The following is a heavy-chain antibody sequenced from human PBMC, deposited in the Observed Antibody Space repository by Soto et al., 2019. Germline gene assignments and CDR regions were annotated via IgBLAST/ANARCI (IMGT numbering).Heavy chain of an antibody. CDR2: ISAYNGDK. Sequence: QVYLVQSGPEVKKPGASVKVSCKASGYTFINYGVSWVRQAPGQGLEWMGWISAYNGDKKYAQNVQGRVTLTTDTSTSTAYMQMRTLRSDDTAAYYCARDGPHIPAVGDVWCQGTTVTVSS. J-gene: IGHJ6*02. CDR3: ARDGPHIPAVGDV. V-gene: IGHV1-18*01. CDR1: GYTFINYG. D-gene: IGHD6-13*01.